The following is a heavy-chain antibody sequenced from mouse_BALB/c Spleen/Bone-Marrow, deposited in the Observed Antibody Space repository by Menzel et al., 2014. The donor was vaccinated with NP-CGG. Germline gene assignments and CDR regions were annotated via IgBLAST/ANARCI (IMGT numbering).Heavy chain of an antibody. CDR2: INPSNGGT. CDR1: GYTFXSYY. J-gene: IGHJ4*01. D-gene: IGHD2-4*01. V-gene: IGHV1S81*02. Sequence: QVQLQQSGAELVKPGASVKLSCKASGYTFXSYYMYWVKQRPGQGLEWIGEINPSNGGTNFNEKFKSKATLTVDKSSGTTYMQLSSLTSEGSAVYYCTRSRYDCDNAMDCWGQGTSVTVSS. CDR3: TRSRYDCDNAMDC.